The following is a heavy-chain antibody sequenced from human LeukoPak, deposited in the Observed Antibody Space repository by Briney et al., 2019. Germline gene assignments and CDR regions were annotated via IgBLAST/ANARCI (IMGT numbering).Heavy chain of an antibody. Sequence: SVKVSCKASGGTFSSYAISWVRQAPGQGLEWMGRIIPILGIANYAQKFQGRVTITADKSTSTAYMELSSLRSEDTAVYYCARDYYDSSGYYFFSRYWGQGTLVTVSS. V-gene: IGHV1-69*04. CDR1: GGTFSSYA. D-gene: IGHD3-22*01. CDR2: IIPILGIA. CDR3: ARDYYDSSGYYFFSRY. J-gene: IGHJ4*02.